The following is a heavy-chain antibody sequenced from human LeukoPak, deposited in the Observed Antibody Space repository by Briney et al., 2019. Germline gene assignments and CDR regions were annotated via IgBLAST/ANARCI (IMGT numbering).Heavy chain of an antibody. Sequence: PSETLSLTCTVSGGSISSGSYYWSWIRQPAGKGLEWIGRIYTSGSTNYNPSLKSRVTISVGTSKNQFSLKLSSVTAADTAVYYCARGGTIFGVVTEYFQHWGQGTLVTVSS. CDR2: IYTSGST. D-gene: IGHD3-3*01. J-gene: IGHJ1*01. CDR3: ARGGTIFGVVTEYFQH. CDR1: GGSISSGSYY. V-gene: IGHV4-61*02.